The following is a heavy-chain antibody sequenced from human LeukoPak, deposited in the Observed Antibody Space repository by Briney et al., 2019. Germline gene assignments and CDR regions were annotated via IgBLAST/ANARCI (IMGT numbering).Heavy chain of an antibody. J-gene: IGHJ3*02. CDR3: ARNSIWRRLHTYEAFDI. CDR1: GYSFIYSG. D-gene: IGHD5-12*01. V-gene: IGHV1-18*01. CDR2: ISASNGDT. Sequence: VASVRVSCKASGYSFIYSGISWVRQAPGQGLEWMGWISASNGDTKYAQKYQGRVTMTTDTSASTAYMELTRLRSDDTAVYFCARNSIWRRLHTYEAFDIWGQGTMVAVSS.